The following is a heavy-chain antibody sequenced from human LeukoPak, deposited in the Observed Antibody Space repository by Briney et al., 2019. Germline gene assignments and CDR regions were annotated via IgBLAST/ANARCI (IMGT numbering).Heavy chain of an antibody. J-gene: IGHJ6*02. Sequence: GGSLRLSCAASGFTFSSYDMHWVRQATGKGLEWVSAIGTAGDTYYPGSVKGRFTISRENAKNSLYLQMNSLRAGDTAVYYCAREGFGRGMDVWGQGTTVTVSS. CDR2: IGTAGDT. CDR1: GFTFSSYD. D-gene: IGHD3-10*01. V-gene: IGHV3-13*01. CDR3: AREGFGRGMDV.